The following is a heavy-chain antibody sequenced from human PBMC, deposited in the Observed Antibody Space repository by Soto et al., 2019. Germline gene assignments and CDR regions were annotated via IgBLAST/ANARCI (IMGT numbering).Heavy chain of an antibody. Sequence: EVQLLESGGGLVQPGGSLRLSCAASGFTFSSYAMSWVRQAPGKGLEWVAAISGSGGSTYYVDSVKGRFTISRDNSKNTLYLQMNSLRAEDTAVYYCAKESHGGYCSGGSCYWGSDYWGQGTLVTVSS. D-gene: IGHD2-15*01. J-gene: IGHJ4*02. V-gene: IGHV3-23*01. CDR1: GFTFSSYA. CDR3: AKESHGGYCSGGSCYWGSDY. CDR2: ISGSGGST.